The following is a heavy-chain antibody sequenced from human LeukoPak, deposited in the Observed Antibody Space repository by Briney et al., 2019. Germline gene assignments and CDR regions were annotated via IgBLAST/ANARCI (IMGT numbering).Heavy chain of an antibody. CDR1: GYTFTGYY. CDR3: ARVGNRMVRGVIHNWFDP. D-gene: IGHD3-10*01. J-gene: IGHJ5*02. CDR2: INPNSGGT. Sequence: GASVKLSCKASGYTFTGYYMAWVRQAPGQGLEWMGWINPNSGGTNYAQKFQGRVTMTRDTSISTAYMELSRLRSDDTAVYYCARVGNRMVRGVIHNWFDPWGQGTLVTVSS. V-gene: IGHV1-2*02.